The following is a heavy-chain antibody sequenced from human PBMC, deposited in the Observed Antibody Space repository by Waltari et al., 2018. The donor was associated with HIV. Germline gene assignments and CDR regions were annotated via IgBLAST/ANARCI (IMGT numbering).Heavy chain of an antibody. CDR2: IAYTGNT. V-gene: IGHV4-31*03. CDR3: ARRRGFLYFDQ. Sequence: LQVSGPGLVQTSQTLSPTCSVSGGSNRVAGFYWRWIRQHSVKGLEWFGHIAYTGNTFYNPSLKTRISTSLDTSKNHFSLNLTSVTAADTAVYYCARRRGFLYFDQWGQGTLVTVSS. D-gene: IGHD2-15*01. J-gene: IGHJ4*02. CDR1: GGSNRVAGFY.